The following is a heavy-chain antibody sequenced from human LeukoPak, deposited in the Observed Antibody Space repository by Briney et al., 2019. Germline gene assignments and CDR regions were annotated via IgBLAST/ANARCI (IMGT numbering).Heavy chain of an antibody. D-gene: IGHD3-22*01. J-gene: IGHJ3*02. V-gene: IGHV1-69*04. CDR2: IIPILGIA. CDR3: AKEGPTMIVLADAFDI. Sequence: SVKVACKASGGTFSSYTISWVRQAPGQGLEWMGRIIPILGIANYAQKFQGRVTITADKSTSTAYMELSSLRSEDTAVYYCAKEGPTMIVLADAFDISGERTMVTVSS. CDR1: GGTFSSYT.